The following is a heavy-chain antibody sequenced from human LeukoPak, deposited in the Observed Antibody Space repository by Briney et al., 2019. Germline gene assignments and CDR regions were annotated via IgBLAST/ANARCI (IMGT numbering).Heavy chain of an antibody. D-gene: IGHD2-2*01. V-gene: IGHV1-18*04. CDR1: GYTFTSYG. CDR2: ISAYNGNT. Sequence: ASVRVSCKASGYTFTSYGISWVRQAPGQGLEWTGWISAYNGNTNYAQKLQGRVTMTTDTSTSTAYMELRSLRSDDTAVYYCARLCSSTSCYPHYYYGMDVWGKGTTVTVSS. CDR3: ARLCSSTSCYPHYYYGMDV. J-gene: IGHJ6*04.